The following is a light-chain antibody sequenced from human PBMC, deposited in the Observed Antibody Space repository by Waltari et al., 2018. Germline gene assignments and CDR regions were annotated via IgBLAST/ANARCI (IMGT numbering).Light chain of an antibody. CDR2: RAS. V-gene: IGKV3-20*01. J-gene: IGKJ1*01. Sequence: EIELTQSPGTASLSPGASVPLPCRASTSVGSSSLAWYQQKPGHATRLVIYRASRRATGIPDRFSGSGSGTDFSLTISRLEPEDFAVYYCQQHGTLPATFGQGTKVEIK. CDR3: QQHGTLPAT. CDR1: TSVGSSS.